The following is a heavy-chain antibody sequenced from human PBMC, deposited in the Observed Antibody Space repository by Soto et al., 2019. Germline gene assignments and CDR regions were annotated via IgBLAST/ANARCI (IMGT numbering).Heavy chain of an antibody. D-gene: IGHD6-13*01. CDR2: ISNDGSTK. Sequence: PGGSLRLSCAASEFTFSTHGIHWVRQAPGKGLEWVGVISNDGSTKYYAYSVKGRFTISRDNSKNTLYLQMNSLRAEDTAVYYCAKDNSAAGSDYWGQGTLVTVSS. V-gene: IGHV3-30*18. CDR1: EFTFSTHG. J-gene: IGHJ4*02. CDR3: AKDNSAAGSDY.